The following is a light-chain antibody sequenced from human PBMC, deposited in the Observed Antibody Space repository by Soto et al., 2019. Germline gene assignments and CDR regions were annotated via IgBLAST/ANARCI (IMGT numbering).Light chain of an antibody. Sequence: EIVVTQSPATLSVPPVERPTLSCRASQSVSSNFAWYQQKPGQAPRLLIYGASTRASGLPARFSGSGSGTEFTLTISSLQSEDFAVYYCQQYDNWPPRITFGQGTRLEIK. CDR2: GAS. V-gene: IGKV3-15*01. CDR3: QQYDNWPPRIT. J-gene: IGKJ5*01. CDR1: QSVSSN.